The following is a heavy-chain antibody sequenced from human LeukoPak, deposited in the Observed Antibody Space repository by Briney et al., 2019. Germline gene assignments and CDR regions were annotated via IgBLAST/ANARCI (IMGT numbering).Heavy chain of an antibody. CDR2: ISGSGGST. Sequence: GGSLRFSCAASGFTFSSYAMSWVRQAPGKGLEWVSTISGSGGSTYYADSVKGRFTISRDNSKNTLYLQMNSLRAEDTAVYYCAKDAILRYFDWLPPHGMDVWGQGTTVTVSS. CDR1: GFTFSSYA. CDR3: AKDAILRYFDWLPPHGMDV. D-gene: IGHD3-9*01. V-gene: IGHV3-23*01. J-gene: IGHJ6*02.